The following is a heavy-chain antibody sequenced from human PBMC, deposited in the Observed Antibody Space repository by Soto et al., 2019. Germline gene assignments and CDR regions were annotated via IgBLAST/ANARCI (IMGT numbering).Heavy chain of an antibody. CDR2: IYSTGST. Sequence: PSETLSLTCSVSGDSINSYYWSWIRQPPGKGLEWIGYIYSTGSTNYNPSLKSRVTMSVDMSKNQFSLRLTSVTAADTAVYFCARLLGDILTGYSFDYWGQGTLVTVS. D-gene: IGHD3-9*01. CDR3: ARLLGDILTGYSFDY. CDR1: GDSINSYY. J-gene: IGHJ4*02. V-gene: IGHV4-59*08.